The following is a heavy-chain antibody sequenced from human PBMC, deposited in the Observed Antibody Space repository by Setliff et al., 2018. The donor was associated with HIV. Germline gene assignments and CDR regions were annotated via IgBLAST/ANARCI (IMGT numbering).Heavy chain of an antibody. J-gene: IGHJ4*02. CDR2: MNPNSGNT. V-gene: IGHV1-8*02. CDR3: ARDRLNVYSSGWGVGY. CDR1: GYTFTSYD. D-gene: IGHD6-25*01. Sequence: ASVKVSCKASGYTFTSYDINWVRQATGQGLEWMGWMNPNSGNTGYAQKFQGRVTMTGNTSISTAYMELSSLRSEDTAVYYCARDRLNVYSSGWGVGYWGQGTLVTVSS.